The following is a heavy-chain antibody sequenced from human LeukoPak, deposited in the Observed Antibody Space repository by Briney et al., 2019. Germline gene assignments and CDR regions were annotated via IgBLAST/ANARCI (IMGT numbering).Heavy chain of an antibody. CDR3: RFGDFNDL. CDR1: GFTFSSYR. CDR2: ITSSSSSM. V-gene: IGHV3-21*01. Sequence: PGGSLRLSCAASGFTFSSYRMHWVRQAPGKGLEWVSSITSSSSSMSYADSVEGRFTISRDNAKNSLYLQMNSLSAEDTAVYYCRFGDFNDLWGQGTLVTVSS. J-gene: IGHJ5*02. D-gene: IGHD3-10*01.